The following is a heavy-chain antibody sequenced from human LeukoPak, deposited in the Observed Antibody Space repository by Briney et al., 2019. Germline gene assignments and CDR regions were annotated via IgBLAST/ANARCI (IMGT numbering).Heavy chain of an antibody. CDR1: GGSISSSSYY. CDR3: AREPLDYYDSSGYYSDC. V-gene: IGHV4-39*07. D-gene: IGHD3-22*01. Sequence: SETLSLTCTVSGGSISSSSYYWGWIRQPPGKGLEWIGSIYYSGSTYYNPSLKSRVTISVDTSKNQFSLKLSSVTAADTAVYYCAREPLDYYDSSGYYSDCWGQGTLVTVSS. J-gene: IGHJ4*02. CDR2: IYYSGST.